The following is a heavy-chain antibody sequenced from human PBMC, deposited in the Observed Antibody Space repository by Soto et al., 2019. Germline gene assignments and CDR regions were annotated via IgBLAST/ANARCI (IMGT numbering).Heavy chain of an antibody. CDR2: INGRGDRT. Sequence: EMQLMELGGGLVKPGGSVRLSCAASEFPSDTYDMSWVRQAPGKGLEWVSGINGRGDRTFVADSVKGRFSISRDISTDTVYLQMNSLKPKDTAVYYCAKEGWGGSYEPYFDFWGQGTVVTVSS. J-gene: IGHJ4*02. CDR1: EFPSDTYD. V-gene: IGHV3-23*01. CDR3: AKEGWGGSYEPYFDF. D-gene: IGHD1-26*01.